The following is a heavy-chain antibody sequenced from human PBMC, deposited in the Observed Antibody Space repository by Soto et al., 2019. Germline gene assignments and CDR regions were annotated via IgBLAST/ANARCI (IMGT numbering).Heavy chain of an antibody. CDR1: GYTFTSYD. V-gene: IGHV1-8*01. CDR2: MNPNSGNT. D-gene: IGHD3-3*01. Sequence: ASVKVSCKASGYTFTSYDINWVRQATGQGLEWMGWMNPNSGNTGYAQKFQGRVTMTRNTSISTAYMELSSLRSEDTAVYYCARASYYDFWSGHGYYYYGMHVWGQGTTVTVSS. J-gene: IGHJ6*02. CDR3: ARASYYDFWSGHGYYYYGMHV.